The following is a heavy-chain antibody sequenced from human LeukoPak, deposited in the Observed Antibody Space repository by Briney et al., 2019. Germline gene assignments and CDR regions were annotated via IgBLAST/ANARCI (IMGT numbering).Heavy chain of an antibody. V-gene: IGHV4-59*01. CDR1: GGSISSYY. J-gene: IGHJ6*03. CDR3: ARAGYCSSTSCYRISYYYHIDV. D-gene: IGHD2-2*01. CDR2: IYYSGST. Sequence: PSETLSLTCTVSGGSISSYYWSWIRQPPGKGLEWIGYIYYSGSTNYNPSLKSRVTISVDTSKNQFSLKLSSVTAADTAVYYCARAGYCSSTSCYRISYYYHIDVWGKGTTVTVSS.